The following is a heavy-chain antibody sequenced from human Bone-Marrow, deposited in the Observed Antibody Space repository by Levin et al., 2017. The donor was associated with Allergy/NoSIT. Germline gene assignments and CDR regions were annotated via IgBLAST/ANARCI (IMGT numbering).Heavy chain of an antibody. CDR2: INSDGSST. D-gene: IGHD2/OR15-2a*01. V-gene: IGHV3-74*01. CDR3: ARGVGFPSRGMDV. Sequence: GESLKISCAASQFTFSGYWMHWVRQAPGKGLVWVSHINSDGSSTNYADSVKGRFTISRDNPKNRLYLQMSSLRVEDTAVYYCARGVGFPSRGMDVWGQGTTVTVSS. J-gene: IGHJ6*02. CDR1: QFTFSGYW.